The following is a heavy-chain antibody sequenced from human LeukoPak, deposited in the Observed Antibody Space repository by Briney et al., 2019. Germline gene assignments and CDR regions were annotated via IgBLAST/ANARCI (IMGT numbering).Heavy chain of an antibody. Sequence: SETLSLTCAVYGGSFSGYYWSWIRQPPGKGLEWIGEINHSGSTNYNPSLKSRVTISVDTSKNQFSLKLSSVTAADTAVYYCAIYRWGSYGFSAWGQGTRVTVSS. CDR3: AIYRWGSYGFSA. J-gene: IGHJ5*02. D-gene: IGHD1-26*01. CDR2: INHSGST. V-gene: IGHV4-34*01. CDR1: GGSFSGYY.